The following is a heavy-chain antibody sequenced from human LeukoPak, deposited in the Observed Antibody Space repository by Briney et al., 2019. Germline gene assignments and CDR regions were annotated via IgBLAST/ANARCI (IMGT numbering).Heavy chain of an antibody. Sequence: SETLSLTCTVSGGSISSSSSYWGWIRQPPGRGLEWIGNIYYSGSTNYNPSLKSRVTISVDTSKNQFSLKLSSVTAADTAVYYCTRQEDYWGQGTLVTVSS. CDR2: IYYSGST. V-gene: IGHV4-39*01. J-gene: IGHJ4*02. CDR3: TRQEDY. CDR1: GGSISSSSSY.